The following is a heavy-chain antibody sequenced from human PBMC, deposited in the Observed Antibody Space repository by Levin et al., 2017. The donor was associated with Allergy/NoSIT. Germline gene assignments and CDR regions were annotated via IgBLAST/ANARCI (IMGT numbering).Heavy chain of an antibody. Sequence: SETLSLTCAVSGGSISSGGYSWSWIRQPPGKGLEWIGYIYHSGSTYYNPSLKSRVTISVDRSKNQFSLKLSSVTAADTAVYYCARERRTVTTSGYFDYWGQGTLVTVSS. CDR2: IYHSGST. CDR3: ARERRTVTTSGYFDY. D-gene: IGHD4-17*01. J-gene: IGHJ4*02. CDR1: GGSISSGGYS. V-gene: IGHV4-30-2*01.